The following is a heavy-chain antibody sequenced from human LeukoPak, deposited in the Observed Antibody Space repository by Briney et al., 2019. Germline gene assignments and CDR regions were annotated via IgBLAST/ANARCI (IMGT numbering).Heavy chain of an antibody. D-gene: IGHD3-10*01. CDR2: INEAGRDK. V-gene: IGHV3-7*03. CDR3: AKDPGDKAIDRWFDP. J-gene: IGHJ5*02. Sequence: GGSLRLSCATTGFTFTRYWMSWVRQAPGKGLEWVANINEAGRDKYYVDSVKGRFTISRDNARNSLYLQMGGLTGDDTAIYYCAKDPGDKAIDRWFDPWGQGTLVTVSS. CDR1: GFTFTRYW.